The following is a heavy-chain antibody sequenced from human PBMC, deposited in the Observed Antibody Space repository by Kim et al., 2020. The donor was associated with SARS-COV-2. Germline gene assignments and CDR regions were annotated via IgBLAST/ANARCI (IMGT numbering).Heavy chain of an antibody. D-gene: IGHD3-10*01. CDR3: ARDPGTMVRGGSWFDP. CDR2: ISYDGSNK. J-gene: IGHJ5*02. V-gene: IGHV3-30*04. CDR1: GFTFSSYA. Sequence: GGSLRLSCAASGFTFSSYAMHWVRQAPGKGLEWVAVISYDGSNKYYADSVKGRFTISRDNSKNTLYLQMNSLRAEDTAVYYCARDPGTMVRGGSWFDPWGQGTLVTVSS.